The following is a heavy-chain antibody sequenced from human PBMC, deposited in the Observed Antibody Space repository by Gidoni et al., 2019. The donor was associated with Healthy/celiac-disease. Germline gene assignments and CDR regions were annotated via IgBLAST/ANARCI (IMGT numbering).Heavy chain of an antibody. V-gene: IGHV3-15*01. CDR3: TTGQFGGDYYFDY. Sequence: EVQLVESGGGLVKHGGSLRLSCAASGITLSNAWMSWVRQAPVKGLEWVGLIKSKTDGGKTDYAATVKGRFTISRDYSKNTLYLQMNSLNTEDTAVYYCTTGQFGGDYYFDYWGQGTLVTVSS. D-gene: IGHD3-16*01. CDR2: IKSKTDGGKT. J-gene: IGHJ4*02. CDR1: GITLSNAW.